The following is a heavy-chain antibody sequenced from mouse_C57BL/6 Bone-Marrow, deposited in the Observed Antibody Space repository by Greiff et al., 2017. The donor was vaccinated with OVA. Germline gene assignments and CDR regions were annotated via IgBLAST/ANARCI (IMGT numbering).Heavy chain of an antibody. J-gene: IGHJ3*01. V-gene: IGHV5-17*01. Sequence: EAKLMESGGGLVKPGGSLKLSCAASGFTFSDYGMHWVRQAPEKGLEWVAYISSGSSTIYYADTVKGRFTISRDNAKNTLFLQMTSLRSEDTAMYYCAGWFFAYWGQGTLVTVSA. CDR3: AGWFFAY. D-gene: IGHD2-3*01. CDR2: ISSGSSTI. CDR1: GFTFSDYG.